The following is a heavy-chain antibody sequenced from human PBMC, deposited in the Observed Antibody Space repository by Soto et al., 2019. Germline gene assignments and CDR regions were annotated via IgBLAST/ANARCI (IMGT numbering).Heavy chain of an antibody. CDR2: ISSSSSYI. Sequence: GGSLRLSCAASGFTFSSYSMNWVRQAPGKGLEWVSSISSSSSYIYYADSVKGRFTISRDNAKNSLYLQMNSLRAEDTAVYYCARDGDSSGWYGDYWGQGTLVTVS. CDR1: GFTFSSYS. V-gene: IGHV3-21*01. J-gene: IGHJ4*02. CDR3: ARDGDSSGWYGDY. D-gene: IGHD6-19*01.